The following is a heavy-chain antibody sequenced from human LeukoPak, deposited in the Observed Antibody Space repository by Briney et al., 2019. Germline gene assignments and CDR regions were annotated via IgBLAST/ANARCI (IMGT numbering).Heavy chain of an antibody. Sequence: PGGSLRLSCAASGFTFSSYAMSWVRQAPGKGLEWVSGISGSGGSPYYADSVKGRFTISRDNSKNTLYLQINSLRAEDTAVYYCAKDRPYSTVYYFDCWGQGTLVTVSS. D-gene: IGHD6-13*01. CDR3: AKDRPYSTVYYFDC. CDR1: GFTFSSYA. CDR2: ISGSGGSP. J-gene: IGHJ4*02. V-gene: IGHV3-23*01.